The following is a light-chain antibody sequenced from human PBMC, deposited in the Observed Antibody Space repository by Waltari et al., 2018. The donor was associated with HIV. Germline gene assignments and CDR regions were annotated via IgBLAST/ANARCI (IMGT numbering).Light chain of an antibody. CDR2: ANG. Sequence: QSVLTQPPSVSGAPGQKITISCTGTGSPIGAPYDVPLYQQLPGKVPKLLNYANGMRPPGVPVRFSVSKSATSASLAITGLQAEDEADYYCQSYDSGLAKVVFGGGTRLTVL. CDR3: QSYDSGLAKVV. V-gene: IGLV1-40*01. J-gene: IGLJ2*01. CDR1: GSPIGAPYD.